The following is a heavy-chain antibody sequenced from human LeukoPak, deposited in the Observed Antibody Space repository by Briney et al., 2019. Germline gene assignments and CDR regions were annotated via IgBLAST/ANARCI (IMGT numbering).Heavy chain of an antibody. CDR3: ARFETCQCDDVFDI. V-gene: IGHV3-21*01. Sequence: GGSLRLSCAASGFTFSAYSMNWVREAPGQGLEWVSSITSSSSSTYYADSVKGRFTISRDNAKNSLYLQMNILRAEDTAVYFCARFETCQCDDVFDIWGQGTMVTVSS. J-gene: IGHJ3*02. CDR2: ITSSSSST. D-gene: IGHD3-9*01. CDR1: GFTFSAYS.